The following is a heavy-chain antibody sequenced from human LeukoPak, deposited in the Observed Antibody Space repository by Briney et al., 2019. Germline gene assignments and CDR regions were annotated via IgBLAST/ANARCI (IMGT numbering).Heavy chain of an antibody. CDR1: GFTFSSYA. CDR2: ISSNGGST. Sequence: GGSLRLSCSASGFTFSSYAMHWVRQAPGKGLEYVSAISSNGGSTYYADSVKGRFTISRDNSKNTLNPQMSSLRDEDTGVYDCVKVMYYYDSIGYHPSSFHYWGQGTLVTVSS. CDR3: VKVMYYYDSIGYHPSSFHY. J-gene: IGHJ4*02. V-gene: IGHV3-64D*06. D-gene: IGHD3-22*01.